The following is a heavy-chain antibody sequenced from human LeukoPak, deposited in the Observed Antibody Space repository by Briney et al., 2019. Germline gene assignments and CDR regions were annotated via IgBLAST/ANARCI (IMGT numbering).Heavy chain of an antibody. V-gene: IGHV1-8*03. CDR1: GYTFTSYD. Sequence: ASVKVSCKASGYTFTSYDINWVRQATGQGLEWMGWMNPNSGNTGYAQKFQGRVTITRNISISTAYMELSSLRSEDTAVYYCARGFGAGIVGAHRYWGQGTLVSVSS. CDR2: MNPNSGNT. CDR3: ARGFGAGIVGAHRY. D-gene: IGHD1-26*01. J-gene: IGHJ4*02.